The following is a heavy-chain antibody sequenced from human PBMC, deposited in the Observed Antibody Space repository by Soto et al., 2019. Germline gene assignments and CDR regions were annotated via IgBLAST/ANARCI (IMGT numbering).Heavy chain of an antibody. D-gene: IGHD2-2*03. J-gene: IGHJ6*02. CDR2: ISYDGSNK. V-gene: IGHV3-30-3*01. CDR3: ARVRGYCISTSCYGDYYYGMDV. CDR1: GFTFSSYA. Sequence: QVQLVESGGGVVQPGRSLRLSCAASGFTFSSYAMHWVRQAPGKGLEWVAVISYDGSNKYYADSVKGRFTISRDNSKNTLYLQMNSLRAEDTAVYYCARVRGYCISTSCYGDYYYGMDVWGHGTTVTVSS.